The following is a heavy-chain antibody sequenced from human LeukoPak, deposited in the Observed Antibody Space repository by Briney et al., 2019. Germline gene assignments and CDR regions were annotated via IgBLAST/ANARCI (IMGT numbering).Heavy chain of an antibody. V-gene: IGHV4-61*08. CDR2: IYYSGST. CDR1: GGSISSGDYY. CDR3: ARNVDTAMGSIAAGFDY. J-gene: IGHJ4*02. D-gene: IGHD5-18*01. Sequence: PSETLSLTCTVSGGSISSGDYYWSWIRQPPGKGLEWIGYIYYSGSTNYNPSLKSRVTISVDTSKNQFSLKLSSVTAADTAVYYCARNVDTAMGSIAAGFDYWGQGTLVTVSS.